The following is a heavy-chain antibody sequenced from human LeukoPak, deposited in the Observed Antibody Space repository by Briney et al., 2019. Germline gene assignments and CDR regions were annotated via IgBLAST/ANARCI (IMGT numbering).Heavy chain of an antibody. CDR3: ARGLSSTYYYDSSGYYPRGVFDY. J-gene: IGHJ4*02. D-gene: IGHD3-22*01. Sequence: SETLSLTCTASGGSISSYYWSWIRQPPGKGPEWIGYIYYSGSTNYNPSLKSRVTISVDTSKNQFSLKLSSVSAADTAVYYCARGLSSTYYYDSSGYYPRGVFDYWGQGTLVTVSS. CDR1: GGSISSYY. CDR2: IYYSGST. V-gene: IGHV4-59*01.